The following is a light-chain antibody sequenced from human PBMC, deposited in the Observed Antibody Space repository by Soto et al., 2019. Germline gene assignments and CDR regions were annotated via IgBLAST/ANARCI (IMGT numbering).Light chain of an antibody. J-gene: IGKJ4*01. V-gene: IGKV3D-15*01. CDR1: QSVSSN. CDR3: QQYNNWPPLT. Sequence: EIVMTQSPATLSVSPGERATLSCRASQSVSSNLAWNQQKPGQPPRLLIYDASTRATGIPARFSGSGSGTEFTLTISSLQSEDFAVYYCQQYNNWPPLTFGGGTKVEIK. CDR2: DAS.